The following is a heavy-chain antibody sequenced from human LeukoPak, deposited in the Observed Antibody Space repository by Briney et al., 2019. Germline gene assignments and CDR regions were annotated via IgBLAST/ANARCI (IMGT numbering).Heavy chain of an antibody. Sequence: GGSLRLSCAASGFTFSNYNMNWVRQAPGKGLEWVSYISSSSSTIYYADSVKGRFTISRDNAKNSLYLQMNSLRAEDTAVYYCAELGITMIGGVWGKGTTVTISS. CDR2: ISSSSSTI. CDR1: GFTFSNYN. J-gene: IGHJ6*04. D-gene: IGHD3-10*02. CDR3: AELGITMIGGV. V-gene: IGHV3-48*04.